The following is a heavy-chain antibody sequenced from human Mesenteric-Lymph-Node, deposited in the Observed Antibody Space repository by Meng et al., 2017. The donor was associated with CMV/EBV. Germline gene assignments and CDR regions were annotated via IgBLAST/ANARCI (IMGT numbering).Heavy chain of an antibody. V-gene: IGHV4-39*01. CDR3: ARHELVVVPAAPTQNWFDP. CDR2: IYYSGST. D-gene: IGHD2-2*01. Sequence: SSSYYWGWIRQPPGKGLEWIGSIYYSGSTYYNPSLKSRVTISVDTSKNQFSLKLSSVTAADTAVYYCARHELVVVPAAPTQNWFDPWGQGTLVTVSS. CDR1: SSSYY. J-gene: IGHJ5*02.